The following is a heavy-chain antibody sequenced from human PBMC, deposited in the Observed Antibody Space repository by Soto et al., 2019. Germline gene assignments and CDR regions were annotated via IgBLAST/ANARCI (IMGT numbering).Heavy chain of an antibody. Sequence: SVKVSCKASGGTFSSYAISWVRQAPGQGLEWMGGIVPNVGTVNYAQKFQGRVTITADKSTGTAYMEVGSLRSEDTALYYCARRDTSGFLRYFDNWGQGTLVTVSS. CDR3: ARRDTSGFLRYFDN. D-gene: IGHD3-3*01. J-gene: IGHJ4*02. V-gene: IGHV1-69*06. CDR2: IVPNVGTV. CDR1: GGTFSSYA.